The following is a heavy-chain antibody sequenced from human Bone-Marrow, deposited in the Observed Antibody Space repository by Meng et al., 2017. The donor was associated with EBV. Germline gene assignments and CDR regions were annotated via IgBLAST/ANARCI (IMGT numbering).Heavy chain of an antibody. D-gene: IGHD3-10*01. CDR1: GGTFRSDA. J-gene: IGHJ4*02. CDR2: LIPMSDAP. CDR3: ASESGRGFTPDY. Sequence: QWQRWRSWAGVKESGSSVKVSLRTSGGTFRSDAVTWVRQAPGQGLEWMGGLIPMSDAPHYAQKFQGRVNITADESTSTHYMDLSGLRSDETALYYCASESGRGFTPDYWGQGTLVTVSS. V-gene: IGHV1-69*01.